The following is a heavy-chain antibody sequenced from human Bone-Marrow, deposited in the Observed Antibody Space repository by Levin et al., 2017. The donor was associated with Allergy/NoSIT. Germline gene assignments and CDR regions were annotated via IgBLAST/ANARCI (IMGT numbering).Heavy chain of an antibody. Sequence: SCAASGFTVSNNYMKWVRQAPGKGLEWVSLIYSGGSTYYADSVKGRFTISRDNSKNTLYLQMNSLRAEDTAVYYCARDRSCSGGSCYGSWGQGTLVTVSS. CDR3: ARDRSCSGGSCYGS. CDR1: GFTVSNNY. V-gene: IGHV3-66*01. J-gene: IGHJ5*02. D-gene: IGHD2-15*01. CDR2: IYSGGST.